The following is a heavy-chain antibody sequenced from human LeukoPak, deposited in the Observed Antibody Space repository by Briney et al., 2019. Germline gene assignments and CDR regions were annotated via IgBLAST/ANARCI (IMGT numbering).Heavy chain of an antibody. CDR1: GFPFNKYE. D-gene: IGHD5-12*01. CDR2: VDAGGTST. CDR3: VRGRPLRSTKYFDS. Sequence: GGSLRLSCAASGFPFNKYEIHWVRQAPGKGLEWISYVDAGGTSTNYADSVWGRFTLSRDNSQNAVHLQMNSIRDEDRAVYYFVRGRPLRSTKYFDSWGQGALVIVSS. J-gene: IGHJ4*02. V-gene: IGHV3-48*03.